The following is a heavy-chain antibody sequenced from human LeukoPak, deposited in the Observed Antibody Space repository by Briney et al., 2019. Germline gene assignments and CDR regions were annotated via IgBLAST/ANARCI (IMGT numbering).Heavy chain of an antibody. J-gene: IGHJ4*02. CDR2: IRYDGSNK. D-gene: IGHD3-3*01. Sequence: GGSLRLSCAASGVTFSSYGMHWVRQAPGKGLEWVAFIRYDGSNKYYADSVKGRFTISRDNSKNTLYLQMNSLRAEDTAVYYCAKMGGKRFLEWLFLYYFDYWGQGTLVTVSS. V-gene: IGHV3-30*02. CDR1: GVTFSSYG. CDR3: AKMGGKRFLEWLFLYYFDY.